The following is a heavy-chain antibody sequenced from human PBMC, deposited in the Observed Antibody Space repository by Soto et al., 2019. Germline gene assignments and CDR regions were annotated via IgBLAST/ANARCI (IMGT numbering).Heavy chain of an antibody. V-gene: IGHV3-7*05. CDR2: IKQDGSEK. J-gene: IGHJ6*02. D-gene: IGHD2-2*01. CDR3: ARDRVVVPAAAVYYYYYGMDV. Sequence: QLGGSLRLSCAASGFTFSSYWMSWVRQAPGKGLEWVANIKQDGSEKYYVDSVKGRFTISRDNAKNSLYLQMNSLRAEDTAVYYCARDRVVVPAAAVYYYYYGMDVWGQGTTVTVSS. CDR1: GFTFSSYW.